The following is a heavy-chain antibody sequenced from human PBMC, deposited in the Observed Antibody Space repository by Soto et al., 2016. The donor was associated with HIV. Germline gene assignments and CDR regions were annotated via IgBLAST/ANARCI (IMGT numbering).Heavy chain of an antibody. J-gene: IGHJ4*02. D-gene: IGHD3-10*01. CDR1: GFTFRNTW. CDR3: TTDWSYYDS. Sequence: EVQLVESGGGLVKPGGSLRLSCAASGFTFRNTWMSWVRQAPGKGLEWFGRIKSKIDGGATDYGAPVKDRFTISRDDSKNTLYLHMNSLRSEDTAVYYCTTDWSYYDSWGQGTLVTVSS. V-gene: IGHV3-15*01. CDR2: IKSKIDGGAT.